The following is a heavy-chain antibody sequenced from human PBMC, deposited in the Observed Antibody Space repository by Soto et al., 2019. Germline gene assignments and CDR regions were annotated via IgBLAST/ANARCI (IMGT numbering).Heavy chain of an antibody. Sequence: GGSLRLSCAASGFTFSSYAMSWVRQAPGKGLEWVSAISGSGGSTYYADSVKGRFTISRDNSKNTLYLQMNSLRAEDTAVYYCAKGGSMDYYDSSGQFPGYYYGMDVWGQGTTVTVSS. J-gene: IGHJ6*02. CDR1: GFTFSSYA. CDR2: ISGSGGST. V-gene: IGHV3-23*01. D-gene: IGHD3-22*01. CDR3: AKGGSMDYYDSSGQFPGYYYGMDV.